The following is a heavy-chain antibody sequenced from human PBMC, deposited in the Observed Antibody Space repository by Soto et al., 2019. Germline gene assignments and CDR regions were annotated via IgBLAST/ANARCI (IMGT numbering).Heavy chain of an antibody. V-gene: IGHV6-1*01. Sequence: QVQLQQSGPGLVEPSQTLSLTCAISGDSVSSNSAAWSWIRQSPSRGLAWLGRTSYRSKCYYDNALFVNGRITINPDTSKNQFSLLLNSVTPEDMAVYFGARFSWGTVPAWGQGTLVTVSS. CDR1: GDSVSSNSAA. J-gene: IGHJ5*02. D-gene: IGHD3-16*01. CDR2: TSYRSKCYY. CDR3: ARFSWGTVPA.